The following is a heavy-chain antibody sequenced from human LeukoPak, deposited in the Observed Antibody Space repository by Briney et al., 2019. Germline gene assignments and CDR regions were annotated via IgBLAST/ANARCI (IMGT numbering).Heavy chain of an antibody. V-gene: IGHV3-23*01. D-gene: IGHD6-6*01. CDR1: GFTFSSYA. Sequence: GGSLRLSCAASGFTFSSYAMSWVRQAPGKGLEWVSGISVSGGSTYYADSVKGRFSISRDNSKNTLYLQMNSLRAEDTAVYFCARDTGSSYLSSFDFWGQGTLVTVSS. CDR3: ARDTGSSYLSSFDF. CDR2: ISVSGGST. J-gene: IGHJ4*02.